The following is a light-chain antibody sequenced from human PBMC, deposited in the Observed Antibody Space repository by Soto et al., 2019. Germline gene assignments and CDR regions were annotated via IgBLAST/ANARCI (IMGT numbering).Light chain of an antibody. CDR3: QQYNNWPPYT. J-gene: IGKJ2*01. CDR2: GAS. Sequence: EIVMTQSPAPLSVSPGARATLSCRASQSVSSNLAWYQQKRGQSPRLLTYGASTRATGIPARFSGSGSGTEFTLTISSRLSEDLAVYYCQQYNNWPPYTVGQRTMLEIK. V-gene: IGKV3-15*01. CDR1: QSVSSN.